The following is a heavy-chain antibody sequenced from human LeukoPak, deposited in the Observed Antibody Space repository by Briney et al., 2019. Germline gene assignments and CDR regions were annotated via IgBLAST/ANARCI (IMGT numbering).Heavy chain of an antibody. D-gene: IGHD3-22*01. J-gene: IGHJ5*02. V-gene: IGHV4-59*11. Sequence: SETLSLTCTVSGGSMRSQYWSWIRQTPGKGLEWIGLIYYDGATNYNPSLKSRVTISVDTSKNQFSLGLKSVTAADTAVYYCARDGILVRGSDNWFDPWGRGTLVTVSS. CDR1: GGSMRSQY. CDR3: ARDGILVRGSDNWFDP. CDR2: IYYDGAT.